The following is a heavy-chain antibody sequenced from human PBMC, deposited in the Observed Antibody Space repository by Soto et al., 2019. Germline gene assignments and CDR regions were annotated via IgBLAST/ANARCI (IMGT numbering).Heavy chain of an antibody. Sequence: EVQLVESGGNLVQPGGSLRLSCAASGFTFSSYWMSWVRQAPGKGLEWVANIKQDGSEEYYLDSVEGRFAISRDNAKNSLYLQMNSLRAEDTAVYYCARLYADFWSGFPWGQGTVVTVSS. CDR1: GFTFSSYW. D-gene: IGHD3-3*01. V-gene: IGHV3-7*01. CDR3: ARLYADFWSGFP. J-gene: IGHJ5*02. CDR2: IKQDGSEE.